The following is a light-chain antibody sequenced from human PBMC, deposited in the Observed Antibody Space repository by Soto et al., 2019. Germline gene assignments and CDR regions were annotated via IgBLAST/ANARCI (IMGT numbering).Light chain of an antibody. CDR3: QQANSFPLT. V-gene: IGKV1-12*01. CDR1: QGIRSW. J-gene: IGKJ4*01. Sequence: DIQMTQSPSSVSASVGDRVTITCRASQGIRSWLAWYQQKPGKAPKLLIYEASTLQSGVPSRFSGSGSGTDFTHTISSLQPEDVATYFGQQANSFPLTAGGGTKIEIK. CDR2: EAS.